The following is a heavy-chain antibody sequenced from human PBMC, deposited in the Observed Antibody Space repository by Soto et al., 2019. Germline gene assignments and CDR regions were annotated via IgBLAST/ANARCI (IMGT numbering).Heavy chain of an antibody. CDR2: IDPSDSYT. Sequence: GESLKISCKGSGYSFTSYWISWVRQMPGKGLEWMGRIDPSDSYTNYSPSFQGHVTTSADKSISTAYLQWSSLKASDTAMYYCARLDYYDSSGYYYFDYWGQGTLVTVSS. D-gene: IGHD3-22*01. V-gene: IGHV5-10-1*01. CDR1: GYSFTSYW. CDR3: ARLDYYDSSGYYYFDY. J-gene: IGHJ4*02.